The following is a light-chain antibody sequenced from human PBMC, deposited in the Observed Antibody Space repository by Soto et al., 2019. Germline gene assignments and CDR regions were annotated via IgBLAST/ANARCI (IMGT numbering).Light chain of an antibody. CDR1: QSISGW. CDR2: DAS. J-gene: IGKJ2*01. CDR3: QQYNSYSVNA. V-gene: IGKV1-5*01. Sequence: DIQMTQSPYTLSPSVGDRVSITCRASQSISGWLAWYQQKPGKAPKLLIYDASSLESGVPSRFSGSGSGKEFSLTISRLQPDDFATYYCQQYNSYSVNAFGQGTKLEIK.